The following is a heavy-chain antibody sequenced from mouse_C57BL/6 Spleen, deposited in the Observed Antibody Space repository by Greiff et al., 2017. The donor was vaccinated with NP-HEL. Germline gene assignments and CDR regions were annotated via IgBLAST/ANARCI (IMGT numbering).Heavy chain of an antibody. CDR3: ARGANYSGSSPDY. CDR2: IYPGDGDT. D-gene: IGHD1-1*01. V-gene: IGHV1-80*01. CDR1: GYAFSSYW. J-gene: IGHJ2*01. Sequence: VQLQQSGAELVKPGASVKISCKASGYAFSSYWMNWVKQRPGKGLEWIGQIYPGDGDTNYNGKFKGKATLTADKSSSTAYMQLSSLTSEDSAVYFCARGANYSGSSPDYWGQGTTLTVAS.